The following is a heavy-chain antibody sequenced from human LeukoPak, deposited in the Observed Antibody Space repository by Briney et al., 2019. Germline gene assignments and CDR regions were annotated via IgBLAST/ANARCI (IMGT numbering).Heavy chain of an antibody. D-gene: IGHD2-2*02. CDR1: GYTFTSYG. J-gene: IGHJ5*02. V-gene: IGHV1-18*01. CDR3: ARGLVPAAICWWSDP. Sequence: GASVKVSCKASGYTFTSYGISWVRQAPGQGLEWMEWISAYNGNTNYAQKLQGRVTMTTDTSTSTAYMELRSLRSDDTAVYYCARGLVPAAICWWSDPWGQGTLVTVSS. CDR2: ISAYNGNT.